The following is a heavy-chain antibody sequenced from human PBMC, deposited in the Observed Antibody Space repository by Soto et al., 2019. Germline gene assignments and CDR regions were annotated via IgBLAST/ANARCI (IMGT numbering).Heavy chain of an antibody. CDR1: SGSISSSNW. J-gene: IGHJ3*02. Sequence: QVQLQESGPGLVKPSGTLSLTCAVSSGSISSSNWWSWVRQPPGKGLEWIGEIYHSGSTNYNPSLKSRVTISVDKSKNQVSLKLSSVTAADTAVYYCARQLGYCSSTSCRLYAFDIWGQGTMVTVSS. CDR3: ARQLGYCSSTSCRLYAFDI. D-gene: IGHD2-2*01. CDR2: IYHSGST. V-gene: IGHV4-4*02.